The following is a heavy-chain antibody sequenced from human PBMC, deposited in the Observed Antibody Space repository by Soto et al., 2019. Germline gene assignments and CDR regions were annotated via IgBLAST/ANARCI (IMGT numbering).Heavy chain of an antibody. CDR1: GYLFTTSW. J-gene: IGHJ6*02. CDR3: ARLQAAMPAAAGRDV. CDR2: IYPGDCDT. D-gene: IGHD2-2*01. V-gene: IGHV5-51*01. Sequence: PGSALKISSKGSGYLFTTSWIGWVLQMTGKGLEWMQIIYPGDCDTRHSPSFQGQVTISADKSITPAYLQWSSLTASDTAMYYCARLQAAMPAAAGRDVWGQGTAVTVSS.